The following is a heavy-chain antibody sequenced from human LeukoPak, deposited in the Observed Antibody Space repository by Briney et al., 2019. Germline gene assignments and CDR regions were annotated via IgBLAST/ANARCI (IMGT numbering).Heavy chain of an antibody. CDR3: AKGRKDFDTNLGPFDS. J-gene: IGHJ4*02. D-gene: IGHD3-9*01. CDR2: IYYSGST. V-gene: IGHV4-39*07. Sequence: SETLSLTCTVSGGSISSSSYYWGWIRQPPGKGLEWIGIIYYSGSTYYNPSLKSRVTISVDTSKNQFSLKLSSVTTADTAVYYCAKGRKDFDTNLGPFDSWGQGILVTVSS. CDR1: GGSISSSSYY.